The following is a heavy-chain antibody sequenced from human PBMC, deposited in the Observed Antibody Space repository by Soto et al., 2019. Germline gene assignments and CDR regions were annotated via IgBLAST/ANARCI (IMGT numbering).Heavy chain of an antibody. D-gene: IGHD2-8*01. Sequence: PSETLSLTCVVSSYSISSGFFWAWIRQPPGKGLEWVGSIYHTGDTHYNPSLRSQVSMSVVTSKNHFSLRLTYLTAADTAVYFCARDTNSLDLWGQGILVTVSS. V-gene: IGHV4-38-2*02. CDR2: IYHTGDT. J-gene: IGHJ5*02. CDR1: SYSISSGFF. CDR3: ARDTNSLDL.